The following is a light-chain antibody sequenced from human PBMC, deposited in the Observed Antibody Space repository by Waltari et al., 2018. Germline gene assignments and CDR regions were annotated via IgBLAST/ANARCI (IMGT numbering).Light chain of an antibody. J-gene: IGKJ2*01. Sequence: ELVLTQSPGTLSLSPGERATFSCRASQSVSSSYLAWYQQKPGQAPSLLIYGAPSRATGIPDRFSGSGSGTDFTLTISRLEPEDFAVYYCQQYGSSSYTFGQGTKLEIK. CDR1: QSVSSSY. CDR3: QQYGSSSYT. CDR2: GAP. V-gene: IGKV3-20*01.